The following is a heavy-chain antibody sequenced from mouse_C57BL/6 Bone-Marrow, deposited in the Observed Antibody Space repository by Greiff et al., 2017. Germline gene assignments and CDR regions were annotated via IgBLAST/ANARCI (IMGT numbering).Heavy chain of an antibody. CDR2: IWRDGST. CDR1: GFSLTSYG. V-gene: IGHV2-6-1*01. Sequence: VQLQESGPGLVAPSQSLSITCTVSGFSLTSYGVHWVRQPPGKGLEWLVVIWRDGSTTYNSALKPRLSISKDNSKSKVFLKMNSLQTDDTAMYYCARHEDYRDWVWLAYWGQGTLVTVSA. CDR3: ARHEDYRDWVWLAY. D-gene: IGHD2-13*01. J-gene: IGHJ3*01.